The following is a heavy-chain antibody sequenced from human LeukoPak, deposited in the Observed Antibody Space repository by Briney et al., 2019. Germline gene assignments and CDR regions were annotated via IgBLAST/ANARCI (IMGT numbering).Heavy chain of an antibody. V-gene: IGHV3-20*04. Sequence: GGTLRLSCAASGFTFDDYGMSCVHQSAGKGLEGVFGINWNGVRTVYADSVKGRFTVSRGNAKNSLYLQMNSLRAEDTALYYCARLWFGELLPYWGQGTLVTVSS. CDR1: GFTFDDYG. D-gene: IGHD3-10*01. CDR2: INWNGVRT. J-gene: IGHJ4*02. CDR3: ARLWFGELLPY.